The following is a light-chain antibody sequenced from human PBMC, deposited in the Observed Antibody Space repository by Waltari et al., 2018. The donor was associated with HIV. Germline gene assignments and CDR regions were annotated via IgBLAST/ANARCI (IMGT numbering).Light chain of an antibody. CDR3: QSYDSSLSGSNV. CDR2: GIS. CDR1: SSNIGAGYD. Sequence: QSVLTQPPSVSGAPGQRVTISCTGSSSNIGAGYDVHWYQQLPGTAPNPLIYGISYRPSEVPDRFSVSKSGASASLAVTGLQAEDEADYYCQSYDSSLSGSNVFGTGTKVTVL. V-gene: IGLV1-40*01. J-gene: IGLJ1*01.